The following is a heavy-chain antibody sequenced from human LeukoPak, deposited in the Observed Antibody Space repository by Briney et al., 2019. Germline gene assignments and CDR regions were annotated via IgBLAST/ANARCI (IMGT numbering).Heavy chain of an antibody. V-gene: IGHV4-59*01. CDR2: IYYSGST. CDR3: ARGLTVTTADY. D-gene: IGHD4-17*01. CDR1: GGSISSYY. J-gene: IGHJ4*02. Sequence: AETLSLTCTVSGGSISSYYWSWIRQPPGKGLEWIGYIYYSGSTNYNPSLRSRVTISVDTSKNQFSLKLSSVTAADTAVYYCARGLTVTTADYWGQGTLVTVSS.